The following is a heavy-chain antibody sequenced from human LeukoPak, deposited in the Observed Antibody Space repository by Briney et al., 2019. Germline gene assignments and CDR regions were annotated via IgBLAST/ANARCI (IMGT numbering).Heavy chain of an antibody. CDR3: ASEGITMVRGVTVNWFDP. J-gene: IGHJ5*02. Sequence: SETLSLTCTVSGCTVSSGSYYWSWIRQPPGEGLEWFGYIYYSGSNNYNPSLKSRVTISVDTSNNQLSLKQSSVTAADTAVYYWASEGITMVRGVTVNWFDPWGQGTLVTVSS. CDR2: IYYSGSN. CDR1: GCTVSSGSYY. D-gene: IGHD3-10*01. V-gene: IGHV4-61*01.